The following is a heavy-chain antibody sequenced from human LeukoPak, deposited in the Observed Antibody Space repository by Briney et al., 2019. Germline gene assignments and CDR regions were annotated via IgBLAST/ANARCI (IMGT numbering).Heavy chain of an antibody. CDR3: ARDRYCGGDCYSIRAFDI. Sequence: PSETLSLTCTVSGGSISSYYWSWLRQPPGKGLEWVGYIYYSGSTNYNPSLKSRVTISVDTSKNQFSLKLSSVAAADTAVYYCARDRYCGGDCYSIRAFDIWGQGTMVTVSS. D-gene: IGHD2-21*02. V-gene: IGHV4-59*01. J-gene: IGHJ3*02. CDR2: IYYSGST. CDR1: GGSISSYY.